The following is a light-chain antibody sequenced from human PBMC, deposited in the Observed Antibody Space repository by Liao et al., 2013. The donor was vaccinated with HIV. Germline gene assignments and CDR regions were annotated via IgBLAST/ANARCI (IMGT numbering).Light chain of an antibody. CDR1: KLGDKY. CDR3: QAWDSSTNYV. CDR2: QDT. J-gene: IGLJ1*01. Sequence: SYELTQSSSVSVSPGQTATITCSGDKLGDKYASWYQQRPGQSPILVIYQDTKRPSGISDRFSGSNSGNTATLTISGTQALDEADYYCQAWDSSTNYVFGTGTQVTVL. V-gene: IGLV3-1*01.